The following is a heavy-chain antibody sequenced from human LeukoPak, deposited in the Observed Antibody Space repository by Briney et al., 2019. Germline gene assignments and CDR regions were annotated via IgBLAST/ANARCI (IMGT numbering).Heavy chain of an antibody. Sequence: PGGSLRLSCAASGFTFSSYAMSWVRQAPGKGLEWVSAISGSGGSTYYADSVKGRFTISRDNSKNTLYLQMNSLRAEDTAVYYCARGGRDGYNLDYWGQGTLVTVSS. CDR3: ARGGRDGYNLDY. J-gene: IGHJ4*02. V-gene: IGHV3-23*01. CDR2: ISGSGGST. D-gene: IGHD5-24*01. CDR1: GFTFSSYA.